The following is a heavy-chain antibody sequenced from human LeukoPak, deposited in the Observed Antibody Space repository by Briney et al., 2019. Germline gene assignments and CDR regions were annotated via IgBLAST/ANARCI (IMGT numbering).Heavy chain of an antibody. CDR1: GYTFTSYG. CDR2: ISAYNGNT. CDR3: ARDELGSGDYYGSGSYYNPLDY. V-gene: IGHV1-18*01. J-gene: IGHJ4*02. Sequence: GASVKVCCKASGYTFTSYGISWVRQAPGQGLEWMGWISAYNGNTDYAQKLQGRVTMTTDTSTSTAYMELRSLRSDDTAAYYCARDELGSGDYYGSGSYYNPLDYWGQGTLVTVSS. D-gene: IGHD3-10*01.